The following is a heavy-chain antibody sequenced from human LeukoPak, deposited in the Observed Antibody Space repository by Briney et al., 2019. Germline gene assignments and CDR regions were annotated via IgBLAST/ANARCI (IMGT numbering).Heavy chain of an antibody. D-gene: IGHD6-13*01. CDR1: GFTFSRYA. CDR3: AREHTIAATGTHWFAP. V-gene: IGHV3-30-3*01. Sequence: PGRSLRLSCAASGFTFSRYAMHWVRQAPGKGLEWVAVISYDGSNRYYADSVKGRFTISRDNSENRLYLQMSSLRVEDTAVYYCAREHTIAATGTHWFAPWGQGTLVTVSS. CDR2: ISYDGSNR. J-gene: IGHJ5*02.